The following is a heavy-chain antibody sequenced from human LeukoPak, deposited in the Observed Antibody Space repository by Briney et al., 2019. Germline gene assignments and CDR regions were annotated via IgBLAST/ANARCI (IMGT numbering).Heavy chain of an antibody. CDR1: GYTFTSYA. CDR3: ARALARDVYNINWFDP. Sequence: VAAVKVSCKASGYTFTSYAISWVRRAPGQGLEWMGWISAYNGYTNYAQNLQGRVTMTTDTSTSTAYMELTSLRSDDTAVYYCARALARDVYNINWFDPWGQGTLVTVSS. V-gene: IGHV1-18*01. D-gene: IGHD5-24*01. CDR2: ISAYNGYT. J-gene: IGHJ5*02.